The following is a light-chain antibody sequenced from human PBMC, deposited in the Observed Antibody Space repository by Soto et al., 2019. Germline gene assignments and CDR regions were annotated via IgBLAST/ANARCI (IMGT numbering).Light chain of an antibody. Sequence: EIVLTQSPATLSLSPGERATLSCRASQSVSRYLAWYQQKPGQAPRLLIYDASNRATGIPARFSGSGSGTDFTLTISSLETEDFAVYYCQQRSNWPRTFGQGTKLAIK. V-gene: IGKV3-11*01. J-gene: IGKJ2*01. CDR2: DAS. CDR1: QSVSRY. CDR3: QQRSNWPRT.